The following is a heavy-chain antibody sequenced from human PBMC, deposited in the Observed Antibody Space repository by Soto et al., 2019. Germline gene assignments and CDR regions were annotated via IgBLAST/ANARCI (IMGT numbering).Heavy chain of an antibody. CDR1: GGSFSGYF. Sequence: SDTLSVTCAVYGGSFSGYFWSWIRQPPGKGLEWIGEINHSESTNYNPSLESRVTISVDTSKNQFSLKVRSVTAADTAVYYCARGVTMMVAVQGDPPDKHPFDSPGQGTRATVST. CDR3: ARGVTMMVAVQGDPPDKHPFDS. CDR2: INHSEST. D-gene: IGHD3-22*01. J-gene: IGHJ4*02. V-gene: IGHV4-34*01.